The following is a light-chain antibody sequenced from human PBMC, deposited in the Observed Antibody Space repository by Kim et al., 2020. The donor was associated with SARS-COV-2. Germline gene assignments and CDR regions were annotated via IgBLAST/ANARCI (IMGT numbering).Light chain of an antibody. Sequence: SPGERVTLSCRASQSISNTLAWYQQKPGQAPRLLINGASTRATGIPARCSGSGSGTEFTLDISSLQSEDFAVYYCQQYYNWPPVTFGGGTKVDIK. CDR3: QQYYNWPPVT. J-gene: IGKJ4*01. CDR2: GAS. CDR1: QSISNT. V-gene: IGKV3-15*01.